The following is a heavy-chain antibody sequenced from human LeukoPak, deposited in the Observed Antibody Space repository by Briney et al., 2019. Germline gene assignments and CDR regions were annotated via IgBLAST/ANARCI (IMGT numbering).Heavy chain of an antibody. CDR2: IYHSGST. CDR1: GVSISSGGYY. CDR3: ARAGGPFDP. J-gene: IGHJ5*02. D-gene: IGHD3-16*01. V-gene: IGHV4-30-2*01. Sequence: SETLSLTCTVSGVSISSGGYYWSWIRQPPGKGLEWIGYIYHSGSTYYNPSLKSRVTISVDRSKNQFSLKLSSVTAADTAVYYCARAGGPFDPWGQGTLVTVSS.